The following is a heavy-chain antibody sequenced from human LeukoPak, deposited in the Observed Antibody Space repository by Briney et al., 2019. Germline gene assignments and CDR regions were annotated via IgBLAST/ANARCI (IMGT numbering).Heavy chain of an antibody. J-gene: IGHJ4*02. V-gene: IGHV1-8*01. CDR2: MSPNSGDT. CDR1: GYTFTSHD. D-gene: IGHD7-27*01. CDR3: VRTPPNWGFDY. Sequence: ASVKVSCKASGYTFTSHDINWVRQATGQGLEWMGWMSPNSGDTVYAQKLQGRVTMTSDSSISTAYMELSSLRSEDTAIYYCVRTPPNWGFDYWGQGTLVTVSS.